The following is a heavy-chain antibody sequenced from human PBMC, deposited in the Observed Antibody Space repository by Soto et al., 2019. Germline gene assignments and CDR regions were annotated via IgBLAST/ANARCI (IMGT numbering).Heavy chain of an antibody. CDR1: GGSISSSSYY. J-gene: IGHJ6*02. D-gene: IGHD2-8*01. Sequence: KSSETLSLTCTVSGGSISSSSYYWGWIRQPPGKGLEWIGSIYYSGSTYYNPSLKSRVTISVDTSKNQFSLKLSSVTAADTAVYYCARHGLSIVLMVYAIAHGMDVWGQGTTVTVSS. CDR3: ARHGLSIVLMVYAIAHGMDV. V-gene: IGHV4-39*01. CDR2: IYYSGST.